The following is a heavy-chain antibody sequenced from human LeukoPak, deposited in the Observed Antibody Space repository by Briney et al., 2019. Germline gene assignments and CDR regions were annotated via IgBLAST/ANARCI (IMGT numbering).Heavy chain of an antibody. Sequence: GESLKISCKGSGYSFTSYWIGWVRQMPGKDLEWMGIIYPGDSDTRYSPSFQGQVTISADKSISTAYLQWSSLKASDTAMYYCARPKRGARTAFDIWGQGTMVTVSS. V-gene: IGHV5-51*01. CDR1: GYSFTSYW. CDR2: IYPGDSDT. CDR3: ARPKRGARTAFDI. D-gene: IGHD1-26*01. J-gene: IGHJ3*02.